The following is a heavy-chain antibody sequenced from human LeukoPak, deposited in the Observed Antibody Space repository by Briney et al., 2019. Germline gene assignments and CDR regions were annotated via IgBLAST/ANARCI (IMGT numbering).Heavy chain of an antibody. CDR2: IFFSGST. CDR3: ARDYLGGNPDAFDI. Sequence: PSETLSLTCTVSGVSISSGGYYWSWIRQHPGKGLEWIGYIFFSGSTYYNPSLESRVNISVDTSENQFSLKVTSVTAAGTAVYYCARDYLGGNPDAFDIWGQGTMVTVSS. D-gene: IGHD4-23*01. CDR1: GVSISSGGYY. V-gene: IGHV4-31*03. J-gene: IGHJ3*02.